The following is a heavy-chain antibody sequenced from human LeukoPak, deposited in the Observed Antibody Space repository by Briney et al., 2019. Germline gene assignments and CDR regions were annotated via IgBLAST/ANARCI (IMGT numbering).Heavy chain of an antibody. Sequence: GASVKVSCKASGYTFTGYYMHWVRQAPGQGLEWMGWINPNSGGTNYAQKFQGRVTITADKSTSTAYMELSSLRSEDTAVYYCARALAAAAGRRAGMMGDWGQGTLVTVSS. V-gene: IGHV1-2*02. D-gene: IGHD6-13*01. CDR2: INPNSGGT. CDR3: ARALAAAAGRRAGMMGD. CDR1: GYTFTGYY. J-gene: IGHJ4*02.